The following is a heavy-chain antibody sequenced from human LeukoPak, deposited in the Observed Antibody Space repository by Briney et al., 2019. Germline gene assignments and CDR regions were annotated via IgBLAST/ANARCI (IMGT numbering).Heavy chain of an antibody. D-gene: IGHD1-1*01. CDR1: GYTFTSYY. V-gene: IGHV1-46*01. J-gene: IGHJ4*02. CDR3: ARDRYTEATTRRLGTTPVHY. Sequence: GASVKVSCKASGYTFTSYYMHWVRQAPGQGLEWMGIINPSGGSTSYAQKFQGRVTMTRDTSTSTVYMELSSLRSEDTAVYYCARDRYTEATTRRLGTTPVHYWGQGTLVTVSS. CDR2: INPSGGST.